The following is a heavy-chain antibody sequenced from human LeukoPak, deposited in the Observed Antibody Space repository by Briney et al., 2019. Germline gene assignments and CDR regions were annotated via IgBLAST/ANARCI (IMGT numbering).Heavy chain of an antibody. V-gene: IGHV3-30*02. CDR3: AKGDSGWFGSCDY. CDR2: IRYDGSNK. D-gene: IGHD3-10*01. CDR1: GFTFSSYG. Sequence: PGGSLRLSCAASGFTFSSYGMHWVRQAPGKGLEWVAFIRYDGSNKYYADSVKGRFTISRDNSKNTLYLQMNSLRAEDTAVYYCAKGDSGWFGSCDYWGQGTLVTVSS. J-gene: IGHJ4*02.